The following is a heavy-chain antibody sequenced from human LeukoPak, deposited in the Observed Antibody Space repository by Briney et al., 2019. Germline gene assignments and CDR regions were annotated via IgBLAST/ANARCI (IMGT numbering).Heavy chain of an antibody. V-gene: IGHV3-11*01. CDR3: ARVLRYCSGGNCYSGGLGYMDV. Sequence: GGSLRLSCAASGFTFSDYNMRWIRQAPGKGLEWVSSISRSGSTKYYADSVKGRFTISRDNAKNSLFLQMNRLRAEDTAVYCCARVLRYCSGGNCYSGGLGYMDVWGKGTTVTISS. J-gene: IGHJ6*03. CDR1: GFTFSDYN. D-gene: IGHD2-15*01. CDR2: ISRSGSTK.